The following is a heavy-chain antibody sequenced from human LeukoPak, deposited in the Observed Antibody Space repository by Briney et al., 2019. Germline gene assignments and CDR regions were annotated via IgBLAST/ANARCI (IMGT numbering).Heavy chain of an antibody. D-gene: IGHD3-10*01. V-gene: IGHV3-21*01. Sequence: PGGSLRLSCAASGFTFSSYSMNWVRQAPGKGLEWVSSISSSSSYTYYADSVKGRFTISRDNAKNSLYLQMNSLRAEDTAVYYCARGTLWFPIDYWGQGTLVTVSS. CDR2: ISSSSSYT. CDR1: GFTFSSYS. J-gene: IGHJ4*02. CDR3: ARGTLWFPIDY.